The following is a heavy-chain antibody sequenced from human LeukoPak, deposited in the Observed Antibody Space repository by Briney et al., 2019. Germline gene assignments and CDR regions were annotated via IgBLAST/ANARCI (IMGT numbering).Heavy chain of an antibody. V-gene: IGHV4-59*08. CDR1: AGSISSYY. Sequence: SQTLSLTCIVDAGSISSYYCGWVRPPPGGVMGWVGCIFYSGRPNYNPSLRSGVTIPVDTPKAQFSLKLSSVTAAATAGYYCGGHLGESSSWYGPSSLDYWGQGTLVTVSS. D-gene: IGHD6-13*01. CDR3: GGHLGESSSWYGPSSLDY. CDR2: IFYSGRP. J-gene: IGHJ4*02.